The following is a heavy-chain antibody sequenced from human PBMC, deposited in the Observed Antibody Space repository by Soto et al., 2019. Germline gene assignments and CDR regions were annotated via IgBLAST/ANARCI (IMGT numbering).Heavy chain of an antibody. J-gene: IGHJ4*02. D-gene: IGHD1-7*01. CDR3: AKDGNWNYTHHPEY. Sequence: QVQLVESGGGVVQPGRSLRLSCAASGFTFSSYGMHWVRQAPGKGLEWVTLVSYDGSNEYYADSVKGRFTISRDNSKNTLYLQMNSLRAEDTSVYYCAKDGNWNYTHHPEYWGQGTVVTVSS. CDR2: VSYDGSNE. CDR1: GFTFSSYG. V-gene: IGHV3-30*18.